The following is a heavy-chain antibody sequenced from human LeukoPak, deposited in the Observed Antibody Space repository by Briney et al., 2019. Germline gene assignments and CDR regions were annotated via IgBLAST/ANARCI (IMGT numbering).Heavy chain of an antibody. D-gene: IGHD4/OR15-4a*01. J-gene: IGHJ4*02. CDR2: ISYDGNIK. Sequence: GGSLRLSCAASGFTFSAYAMHWVRQAPGKGLEWVAIISYDGNIKYQADSVKGRFTISRDDSKNTLYLQMNSLRAEDTAVYYCARDRSANSRVYYFDYRGQGTLVTVSS. CDR1: GFTFSAYA. V-gene: IGHV3-30-3*01. CDR3: ARDRSANSRVYYFDY.